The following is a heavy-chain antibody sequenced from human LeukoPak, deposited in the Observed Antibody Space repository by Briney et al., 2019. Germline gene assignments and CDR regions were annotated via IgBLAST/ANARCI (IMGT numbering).Heavy chain of an antibody. V-gene: IGHV1-46*01. J-gene: IGHJ4*02. CDR1: GYTFTSYY. CDR2: VNPSGGST. CDR3: ARDLPTGFGSSAY. D-gene: IGHD1-14*01. Sequence: GASVKVSCKASGYTFTSYYMHWVRQAPGKGLEWMGIVNPSGGSTKYAQKFQGRITMTSDTSTSTVYMELSGLRSEDTAVYYCARDLPTGFGSSAYWGQGTLVTVSS.